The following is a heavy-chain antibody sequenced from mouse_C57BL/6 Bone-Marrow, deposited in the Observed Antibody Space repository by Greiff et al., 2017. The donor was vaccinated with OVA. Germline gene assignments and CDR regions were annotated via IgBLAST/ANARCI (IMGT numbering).Heavy chain of an antibody. J-gene: IGHJ2*01. CDR2: IHPSDSDT. Sequence: QVQLQQPGAELVKPGASVKVSCKASGYTFTSYWMHWVKQRPGQGLEWIGRIHPSDSDTIYNQKFKGKATLTVDKSSSTAHMQLSSLTSEDSAVYYCAISTTVVDFDYWGQGTTLTVSS. D-gene: IGHD1-1*01. V-gene: IGHV1-74*01. CDR3: AISTTVVDFDY. CDR1: GYTFTSYW.